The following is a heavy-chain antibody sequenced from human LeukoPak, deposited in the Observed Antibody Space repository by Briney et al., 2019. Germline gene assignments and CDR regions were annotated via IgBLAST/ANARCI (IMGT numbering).Heavy chain of an antibody. CDR3: ARLSKGD. V-gene: IGHV3-33*01. D-gene: IGHD3-16*02. Sequence: QAGRSLRLSCAASGFTFSSYGMYWVRQAPGKGLEWVAVIWYDGSNKYYADSVKGRFTISRDNSKNTLFLQMNSLRAEDTAVYYCARLSKGDWGQGTLVTVSS. J-gene: IGHJ1*01. CDR1: GFTFSSYG. CDR2: IWYDGSNK.